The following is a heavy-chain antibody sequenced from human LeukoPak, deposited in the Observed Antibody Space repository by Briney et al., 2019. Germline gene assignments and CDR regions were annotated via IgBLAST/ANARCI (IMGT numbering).Heavy chain of an antibody. V-gene: IGHV3-30-3*01. CDR2: ISYDGTYK. D-gene: IGHD3-22*01. CDR1: EFTLSSYA. CDR3: ASAVSYDTSGPFDY. Sequence: TGRSLRLSCAASEFTLSSYATNWVRQAPGQGLESLTVISYDGTYKYYADSVKGRFTISRDNSKKTVSLQMSSLRVEDTAVYYCASAVSYDTSGPFDYWGHGTLVTVSS. J-gene: IGHJ4*01.